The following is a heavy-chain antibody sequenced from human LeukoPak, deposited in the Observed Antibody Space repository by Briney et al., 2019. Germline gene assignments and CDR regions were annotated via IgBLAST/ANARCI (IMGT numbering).Heavy chain of an antibody. CDR2: IKDDGSEN. J-gene: IGHJ4*02. V-gene: IGHV3-7*01. D-gene: IGHD2-2*01. CDR1: GFTFSSFW. Sequence: GGSLRLSCAASGFTFSSFWMSWVRQVPGKGLEWVANIKDDGSENHHVDSVRGRFTISRDNAKNSLYLQMNSLRAEDTAVYYCATHGHPHANWGQGTLVTVSS. CDR3: ATHGHPHAN.